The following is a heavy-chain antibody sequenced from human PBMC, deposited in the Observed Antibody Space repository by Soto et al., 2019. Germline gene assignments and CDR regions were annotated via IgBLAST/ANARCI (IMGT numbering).Heavy chain of an antibody. CDR1: GFTFSNAW. CDR2: IKSKTDGGTT. Sequence: EVQLVESGGGLVKPGGSLRLCCAASGFTFSNAWMNWVRQAPGKGLEWVGRIKSKTDGGTTDYAAPVKGRFTISRDDSKNTLYLQMNSLKTEDTAVYYCTTDSPSEPTPGMDVWGQGTTVTVSS. CDR3: TTDSPSEPTPGMDV. V-gene: IGHV3-15*07. J-gene: IGHJ6*02. D-gene: IGHD1-1*01.